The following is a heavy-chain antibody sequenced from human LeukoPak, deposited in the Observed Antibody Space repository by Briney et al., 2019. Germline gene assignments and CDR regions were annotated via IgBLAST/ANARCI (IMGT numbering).Heavy chain of an antibody. J-gene: IGHJ4*02. V-gene: IGHV3-33*01. D-gene: IGHD5-24*01. CDR3: AREMSVRGWLQTARFDY. Sequence: GRSLRLSCAASGFTFSSYGMHWVRQAPGKGLEWVAVVWYDGSNKYYEDSVKGRSTISRDNSKNTLYLQMNSLRAEDTAVYYCAREMSVRGWLQTARFDYWGQGTLVTVSS. CDR1: GFTFSSYG. CDR2: VWYDGSNK.